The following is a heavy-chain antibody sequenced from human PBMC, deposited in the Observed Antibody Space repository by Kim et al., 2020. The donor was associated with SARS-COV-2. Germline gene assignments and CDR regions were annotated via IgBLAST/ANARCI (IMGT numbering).Heavy chain of an antibody. Sequence: YAVSGKSQTTINPDTAKNQFSLQLNSLTPEDTAVYYCARASSSSSDAFDIWGQGTMVTVSS. J-gene: IGHJ3*02. V-gene: IGHV6-1*01. D-gene: IGHD6-13*01. CDR3: ARASSSSSDAFDI.